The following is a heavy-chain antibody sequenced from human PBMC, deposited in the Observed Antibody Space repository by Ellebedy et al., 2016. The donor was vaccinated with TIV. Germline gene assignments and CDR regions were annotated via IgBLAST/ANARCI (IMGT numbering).Heavy chain of an antibody. Sequence: GESLKISXAASGFTFNSYAMHWVRQAPGKGLEWVATIKHDGSEKYFVDSVKGRFTISRDNGKNSLYLQMNSLRAEDTAVYYCATNCGGGCYSLWVYWGQGTLVTVSS. D-gene: IGHD2-21*02. CDR3: ATNCGGGCYSLWVY. J-gene: IGHJ4*02. V-gene: IGHV3-7*01. CDR2: IKHDGSEK. CDR1: GFTFNSYA.